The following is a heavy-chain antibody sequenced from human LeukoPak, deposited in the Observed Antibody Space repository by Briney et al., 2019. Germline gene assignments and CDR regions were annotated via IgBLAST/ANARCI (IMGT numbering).Heavy chain of an antibody. Sequence: GGSLRLSCAASGFTFSSYVMSWVRQAPGKGLEWVSAISGSGGSTFYADSVKGRFTISRDNSKNTLYLQMNSLRVEDTAIFYCAKHAVVDTPKVDFDYWGQGTLVTVSS. CDR2: ISGSGGST. D-gene: IGHD5-18*01. CDR3: AKHAVVDTPKVDFDY. CDR1: GFTFSSYV. J-gene: IGHJ4*02. V-gene: IGHV3-23*01.